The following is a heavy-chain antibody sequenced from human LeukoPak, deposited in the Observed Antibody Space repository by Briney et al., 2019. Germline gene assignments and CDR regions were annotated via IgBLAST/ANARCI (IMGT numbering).Heavy chain of an antibody. D-gene: IGHD6-19*01. J-gene: IGHJ5*02. V-gene: IGHV3-53*05. Sequence: GGSLRLSCAASGFTVSSNYMSWVRQAPGKGLEWVSVIYSGGSTYYADSVKGRFTISRDNSKNTLYLQMNSLRAEDTAVYYCAKDASSAVAVNWFDPWGQGTLVTVSS. CDR1: GFTVSSNY. CDR2: IYSGGST. CDR3: AKDASSAVAVNWFDP.